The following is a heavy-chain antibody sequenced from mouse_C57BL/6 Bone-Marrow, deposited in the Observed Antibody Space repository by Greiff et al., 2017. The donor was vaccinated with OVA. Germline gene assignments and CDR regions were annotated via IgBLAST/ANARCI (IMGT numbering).Heavy chain of an antibody. J-gene: IGHJ3*01. CDR1: GYSFTSYY. CDR2: IYPGSGNT. Sequence: VKLQESGPELVKPGASVKISCKASGYSFTSYYIHWVKQRPGQGLEWIGWIYPGSGNTKYNEKFKGKATLTADTSSSTAYMQLSSLTSEDSAVYYCARERGYYYLFAYWGQGTLVTVSA. V-gene: IGHV1-66*01. CDR3: ARERGYYYLFAY. D-gene: IGHD1-1*01.